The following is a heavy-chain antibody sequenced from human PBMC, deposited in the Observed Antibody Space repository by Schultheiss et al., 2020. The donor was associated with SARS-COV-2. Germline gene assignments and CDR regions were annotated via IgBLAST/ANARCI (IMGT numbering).Heavy chain of an antibody. J-gene: IGHJ6*03. Sequence: SETLSLTCAVSSGSISSSDWWSWVRQPPGKGLEWIGEINHSGSTNYNPSLKSRVTISVDTSKNQFSLKLSSVTAADTAVYYCARGSPDYSNCVVGYLYYYYYMDVWGKGTTVTVSS. CDR1: SGSISSSDW. D-gene: IGHD4-11*01. V-gene: IGHV4-4*02. CDR2: INHSGST. CDR3: ARGSPDYSNCVVGYLYYYYYMDV.